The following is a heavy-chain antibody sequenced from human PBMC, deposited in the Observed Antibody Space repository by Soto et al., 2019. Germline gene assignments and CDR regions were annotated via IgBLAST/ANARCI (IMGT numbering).Heavy chain of an antibody. CDR3: ARGREDDILTGYYRLDYYGMDV. D-gene: IGHD3-9*01. Sequence: ASVKVSCKASGYTFTSYAMHCVRQAPGQRLEWMGWINAGNGNTKYSQKFQGRVTITRDTSASTAYMELSSLRSEDTAVYYCARGREDDILTGYYRLDYYGMDVWGQGTTVTVSS. CDR1: GYTFTSYA. J-gene: IGHJ6*02. V-gene: IGHV1-3*01. CDR2: INAGNGNT.